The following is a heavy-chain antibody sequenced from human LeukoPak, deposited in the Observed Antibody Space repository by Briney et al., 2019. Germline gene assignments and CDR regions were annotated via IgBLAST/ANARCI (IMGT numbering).Heavy chain of an antibody. CDR2: IIPIFGTA. Sequence: SVKVSCKASGGTFSSYAISWVRQAPGQGLEWMGGIIPIFGTANYAQKFQGRVTITADESTSTAYMELSSLSSEDTAVYYCARVGLEGASGSYQLLLFDYWGQGTLVTVSS. CDR3: ARVGLEGASGSYQLLLFDY. V-gene: IGHV1-69*01. D-gene: IGHD1-26*01. CDR1: GGTFSSYA. J-gene: IGHJ4*02.